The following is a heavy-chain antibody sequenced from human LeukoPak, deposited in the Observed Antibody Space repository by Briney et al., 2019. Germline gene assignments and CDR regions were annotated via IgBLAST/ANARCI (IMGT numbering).Heavy chain of an antibody. J-gene: IGHJ4*02. V-gene: IGHV3-23*01. CDR2: ISGGGGTK. CDR3: AKAVGYSGSYPVDY. Sequence: PGGALRLSCAASGFTFSNYAMSWVRQAPGKGLEWVSAISGGGGTKYYPDSVKGRFNISRDTSKNTLYLQLNSLRVDDTAVYYCAKAVGYSGSYPVDYWGQGTLVTVSS. CDR1: GFTFSNYA. D-gene: IGHD1-26*01.